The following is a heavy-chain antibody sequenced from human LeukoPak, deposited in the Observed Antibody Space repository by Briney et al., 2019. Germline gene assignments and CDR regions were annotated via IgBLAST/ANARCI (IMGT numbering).Heavy chain of an antibody. J-gene: IGHJ4*02. CDR1: GGSISSGGYS. Sequence: PSETLSLTCAVSGGSISSGGYSWSWIRQPPGKGLEWIGYIYYSGSTYYNPSLKSRVTISVDTSKNQFSLKLSSVTAADTAVYYCARAPVAGTGGEYYFDYWGQGTLVTVSS. V-gene: IGHV4-30-4*07. D-gene: IGHD6-19*01. CDR3: ARAPVAGTGGEYYFDY. CDR2: IYYSGST.